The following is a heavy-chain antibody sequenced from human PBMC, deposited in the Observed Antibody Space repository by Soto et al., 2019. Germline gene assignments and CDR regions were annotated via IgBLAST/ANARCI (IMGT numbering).Heavy chain of an antibody. Sequence: PWGALRLSCSASGFTFSNYAMHWVRQAPGKGLEYVSAIVRNGGSTYYADSVKGRFTISRDNSKNTLYLQMSSLRAEDTAVYYCVKEGYYYDSSGYYYGWFDPWGQGT. CDR1: GFTFSNYA. D-gene: IGHD3-22*01. CDR2: IVRNGGST. CDR3: VKEGYYYDSSGYYYGWFDP. J-gene: IGHJ5*02. V-gene: IGHV3-64D*06.